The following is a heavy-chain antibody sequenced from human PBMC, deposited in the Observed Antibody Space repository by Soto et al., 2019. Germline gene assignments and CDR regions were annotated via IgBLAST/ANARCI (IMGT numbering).Heavy chain of an antibody. CDR1: GYTFTSYA. D-gene: IGHD2-15*01. CDR2: INAGNGNT. CDR3: ARGRGGYCSGGSCWSFDP. V-gene: IGHV1-3*01. Sequence: ASVKVSFKASGYTFTSYAMHWVRQAPGQRLEWMGWINAGNGNTKYSQKFQGRVTITRDTSASTAYMELSSLRSEDTAVYYCARGRGGYCSGGSCWSFDPWGQGTLVTVSS. J-gene: IGHJ5*02.